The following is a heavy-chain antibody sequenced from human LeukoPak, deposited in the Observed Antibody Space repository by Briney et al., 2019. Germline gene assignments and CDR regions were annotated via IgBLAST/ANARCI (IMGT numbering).Heavy chain of an antibody. V-gene: IGHV3-30*02. CDR2: IRYDGSNK. D-gene: IGHD6-6*01. J-gene: IGHJ4*02. CDR3: AKDRGSIAARPHFDY. CDR1: GFTFSSYG. Sequence: GGSLRLSCAASGFTFSSYGMHWVRQAPGKGLEWVAFIRYDGSNKYYADSVKGRFTISRDNSKNTLYLQMNSLRAEDTAVYYCAKDRGSIAARPHFDYWGQGTLVTVSS.